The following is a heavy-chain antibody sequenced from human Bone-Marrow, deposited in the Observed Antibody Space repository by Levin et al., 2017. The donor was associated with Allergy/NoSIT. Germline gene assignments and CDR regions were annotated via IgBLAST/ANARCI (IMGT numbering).Heavy chain of an antibody. D-gene: IGHD5-24*01. CDR1: GFTFSSYA. CDR2: ISYDGSNK. J-gene: IGHJ6*02. V-gene: IGHV3-30*04. CDR3: ARDLRTVGTKEKEMATIAYYYGMDV. Sequence: SGGSLRLSCAASGFTFSSYAMHWVRQAPGKGLEWVAVISYDGSNKYYADSVKGRFTISRDNSKNTLYLQMNSLRAEDTAVYYCARDLRTVGTKEKEMATIAYYYGMDVWGQGTTVTVSS.